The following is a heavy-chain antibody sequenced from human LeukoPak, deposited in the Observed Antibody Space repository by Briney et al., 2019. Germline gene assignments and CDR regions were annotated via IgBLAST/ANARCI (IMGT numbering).Heavy chain of an antibody. D-gene: IGHD3-22*01. Sequence: GGSLRLSCAASGFTFSSYGMHWVRQAPGKGLEWVAVIWYDGSNKYYADSVKGRFTISRDNSKNTLYLQMNSLRAEDTAVYYCAKDLSKKSYYYDSSGLDIWGQGTMVTVSS. CDR1: GFTFSSYG. CDR3: AKDLSKKSYYYDSSGLDI. CDR2: IWYDGSNK. J-gene: IGHJ3*02. V-gene: IGHV3-30*02.